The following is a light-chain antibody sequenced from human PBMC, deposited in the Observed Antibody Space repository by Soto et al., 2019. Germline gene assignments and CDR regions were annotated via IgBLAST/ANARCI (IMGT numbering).Light chain of an antibody. CDR2: DAS. J-gene: IGKJ4*01. CDR1: QSVSSY. Sequence: EIVLTQSPATLSLSPGERATLSCRASQSVSSYLTWYQQKPGQAPRLLLYDASNRASGIPARFSGSRPGTDFTLTISSLEPEDFAVYYCQQRSNWPPLTVGGGTKVEIK. V-gene: IGKV3-11*01. CDR3: QQRSNWPPLT.